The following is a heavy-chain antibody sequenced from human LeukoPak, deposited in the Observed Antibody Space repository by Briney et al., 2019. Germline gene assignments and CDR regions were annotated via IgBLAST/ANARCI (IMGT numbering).Heavy chain of an antibody. V-gene: IGHV4-39*01. Sequence: PSETLSLTCTVSGGSISSSNYYWGWIRQPPGKGLECIGSVYYSGSTYYNPSLKSRVTISVDTSKNQFSLKLSSVTAADTAVYYCASYSSGWYYFDYWGQGTLVTVSS. CDR1: GGSISSSNYY. D-gene: IGHD6-19*01. J-gene: IGHJ4*02. CDR2: VYYSGST. CDR3: ASYSSGWYYFDY.